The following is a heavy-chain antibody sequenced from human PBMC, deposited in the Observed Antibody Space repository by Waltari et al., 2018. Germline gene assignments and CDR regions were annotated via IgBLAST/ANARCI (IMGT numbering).Heavy chain of an antibody. D-gene: IGHD6-13*01. CDR2: IYFSGST. CDR3: ARGGARHTAGTDY. Sequence: QVQLQESGPGLVKPSQTLSLTCTVSGGSIISGDYYWSWIRQPPGKGLEWIGYIYFSGSTYYNPSLKSRVTISVDTSKNQFSLKLNSVTAADTAVYYCARGGARHTAGTDYWGQGTLVTVSS. J-gene: IGHJ4*02. CDR1: GGSIISGDYY. V-gene: IGHV4-30-4*08.